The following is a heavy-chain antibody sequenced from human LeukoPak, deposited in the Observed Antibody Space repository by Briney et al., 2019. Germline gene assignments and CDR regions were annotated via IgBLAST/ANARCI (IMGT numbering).Heavy chain of an antibody. V-gene: IGHV3-23*01. CDR1: GLTFSSHT. CDR3: AKDGGLWVSAHWGDS. J-gene: IGHJ4*02. Sequence: GGSLRLSCAASGLTFSSHTMSWVRQAPGRGLEWVSTITTSDGNTYYADSEKGRFTVSRDNSKNTLFLQMNSLRAEDTAVYYCAKDGGLWVSAHWGDSWGRGTLVTVSS. D-gene: IGHD7-27*01. CDR2: ITTSDGNT.